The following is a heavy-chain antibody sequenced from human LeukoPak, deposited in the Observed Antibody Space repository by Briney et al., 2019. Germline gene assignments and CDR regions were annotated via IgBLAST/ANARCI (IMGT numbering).Heavy chain of an antibody. J-gene: IGHJ4*02. D-gene: IGHD6-13*01. Sequence: ASVKVSCKASGYTFIDYYMHWVRQAPGQGLYWMGIINPRDGSTRYAQKFQGRVTMTRDTSSSTLYMEVSSLRSEDTAVYYCARGSWPYFFDYWGQGTLVPSPQ. CDR1: GYTFIDYY. CDR3: ARGSWPYFFDY. V-gene: IGHV1-46*01. CDR2: INPRDGST.